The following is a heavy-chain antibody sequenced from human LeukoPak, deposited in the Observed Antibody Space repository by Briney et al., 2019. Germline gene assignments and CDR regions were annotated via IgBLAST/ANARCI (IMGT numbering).Heavy chain of an antibody. CDR1: GGTFTNYA. CDR3: ARWDAHYHEGDNWFDP. J-gene: IGHJ5*02. CDR2: IVPGFDTT. Sequence: ASVKVSCKASGGTFTNYAITWVRQAPGQGLEWMGGIVPGFDTTDYAQRFQDRLIITADESTTTAYMELSSLRSEDTAMYYCARWDAHYHEGDNWFDPWGQGTLVTVSS. D-gene: IGHD3-22*01. V-gene: IGHV1-69*13.